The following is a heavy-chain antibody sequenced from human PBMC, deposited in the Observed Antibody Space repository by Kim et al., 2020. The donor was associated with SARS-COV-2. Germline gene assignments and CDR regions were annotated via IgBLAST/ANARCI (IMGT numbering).Heavy chain of an antibody. CDR3: AKDPGYDFWSGQHLSYYGRDV. Sequence: GGSLRLSCAASGFTFDDYAMHWVRQAPGKGLEWVSLISGDGGSTYYADSVKGRFTISRDNSKNSLYLQMNSLRTEDTALYYCAKDPGYDFWSGQHLSYYGRDVWGQGTTVTVSS. CDR2: ISGDGGST. V-gene: IGHV3-43*02. J-gene: IGHJ6*02. D-gene: IGHD3-3*01. CDR1: GFTFDDYA.